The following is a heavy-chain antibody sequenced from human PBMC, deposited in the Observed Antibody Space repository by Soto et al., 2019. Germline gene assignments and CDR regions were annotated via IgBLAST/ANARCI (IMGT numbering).Heavy chain of an antibody. J-gene: IGHJ3*01. CDR3: AREGFGSGHAGGFDV. CDR1: GFIFRPSV. V-gene: IGHV3-23*01. D-gene: IGHD6-19*01. Sequence: EVQLLDSGGGLVQPGGSLRLSCVASGFIFRPSVMTWVRQAPGKGLEWGSTINDNGGATHYADSVKGRFTISRDNSKDTMFLQMNSLRSEDTAVYHCAREGFGSGHAGGFDVWGQGTMVTVSS. CDR2: INDNGGAT.